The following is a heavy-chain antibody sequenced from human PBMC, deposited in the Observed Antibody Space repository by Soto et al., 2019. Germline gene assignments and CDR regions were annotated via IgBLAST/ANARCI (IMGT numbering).Heavy chain of an antibody. Sequence: GGSLRLSCAASGFTFNTYGMHWVRQAPGKGLEWVSVLSYAATNKYYVDSVKGRFTISRDNSQNTLYLQMNSLRGEDTAVYYCSKDGDVAAAGYYFDYCGQGTPVTVSS. CDR1: GFTFNTYG. CDR2: LSYAATNK. J-gene: IGHJ4*02. CDR3: SKDGDVAAAGYYFDY. V-gene: IGHV3-30*18. D-gene: IGHD6-13*01.